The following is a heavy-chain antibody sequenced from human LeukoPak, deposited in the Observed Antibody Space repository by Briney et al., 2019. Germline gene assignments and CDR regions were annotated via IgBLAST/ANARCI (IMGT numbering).Heavy chain of an antibody. Sequence: SETLSLTCAVYGGSFSGYYWSWLRQPPGKGLEWIGEINHSGSTNYNPSLKSRVTISVDTSKNQFSLKLSSVTAADTAVYYCARGRSVISFFGPGYYYGMDVWGQGTTVTVSS. CDR1: GGSFSGYY. CDR2: INHSGST. V-gene: IGHV4-34*01. CDR3: ARGRSVISFFGPGYYYGMDV. D-gene: IGHD3/OR15-3a*01. J-gene: IGHJ6*02.